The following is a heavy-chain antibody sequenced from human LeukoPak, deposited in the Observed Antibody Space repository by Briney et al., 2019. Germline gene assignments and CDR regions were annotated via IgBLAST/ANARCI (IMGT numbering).Heavy chain of an antibody. V-gene: IGHV3-23*01. J-gene: IGHJ4*02. D-gene: IGHD5-24*01. CDR3: AKADEMATIGAIDY. Sequence: PGGSLRLSCAASGFTFSSYGMSWVRQAPGKGLEWVSAISGSGGSTYYADSVKGRFTISRDNSKNTLYLQMISLRPEDTAVYYCAKADEMATIGAIDYWGQGTLVTVSS. CDR2: ISGSGGST. CDR1: GFTFSSYG.